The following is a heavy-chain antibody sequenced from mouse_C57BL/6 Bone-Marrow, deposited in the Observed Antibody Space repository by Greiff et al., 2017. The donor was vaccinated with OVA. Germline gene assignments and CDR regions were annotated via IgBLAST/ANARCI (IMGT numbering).Heavy chain of an antibody. CDR2: INPSNGGT. CDR1: GYTFTSYW. D-gene: IGHD2-2*01. J-gene: IGHJ2*01. Sequence: VQVVESGTELVKPGASVKLSCKASGYTFTSYWMHWVKQRPGQGLECIGNINPSNGGTNYNEKFKSKATLTVDKSSSTAYMQLSSLTSEDSAVYYCARGGLWLRHFDYWGQGTTLTVSS. CDR3: ARGGLWLRHFDY. V-gene: IGHV1-53*01.